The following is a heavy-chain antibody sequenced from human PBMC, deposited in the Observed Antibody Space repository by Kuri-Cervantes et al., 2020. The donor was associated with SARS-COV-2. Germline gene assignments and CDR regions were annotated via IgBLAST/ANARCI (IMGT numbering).Heavy chain of an antibody. CDR3: ARGAANYYMDV. J-gene: IGHJ6*03. D-gene: IGHD3-16*01. Sequence: GGSLRLSCVASGFTFSNYAIHWVRQAPGKGLECVAVIWYDGKNEYYAGSVKGRFTISRDNSRNTVLLQMNILRAEDTAIYYCARGAANYYMDVWGTGTTVTVSS. CDR1: GFTFSNYA. CDR2: IWYDGKNE. V-gene: IGHV3-33*08.